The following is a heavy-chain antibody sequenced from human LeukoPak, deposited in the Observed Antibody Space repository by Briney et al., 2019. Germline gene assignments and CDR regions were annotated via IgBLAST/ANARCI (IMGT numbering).Heavy chain of an antibody. CDR1: GYTFTSYG. D-gene: IGHD5-18*01. Sequence: ASVKVSCKASGYTFTSYGISWVQQAPGQGLEWMGWISAYNGNTNYAQKLQGRVTMTTDTSTSTAYMELRSLRSDDTAVYYCARFVGYSYDKTGFFDYWGQGTLVTVSS. V-gene: IGHV1-18*01. CDR2: ISAYNGNT. CDR3: ARFVGYSYDKTGFFDY. J-gene: IGHJ4*02.